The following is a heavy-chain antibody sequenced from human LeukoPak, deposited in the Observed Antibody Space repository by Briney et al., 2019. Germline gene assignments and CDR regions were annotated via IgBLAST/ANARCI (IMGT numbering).Heavy chain of an antibody. CDR1: GFTFSSYS. J-gene: IGHJ4*02. CDR3: ARGDPLWFGELGFDY. V-gene: IGHV3-21*01. Sequence: GGSLRLSCAASGFTFSSYSMNWVRQAPGKGLEWVSSISSSSSYIYYADSVKGRFTISRDNAKNSLYLQMNSLRAVDTAVYYCARGDPLWFGELGFDYWGQGTLVTVSS. CDR2: ISSSSSYI. D-gene: IGHD3-10*01.